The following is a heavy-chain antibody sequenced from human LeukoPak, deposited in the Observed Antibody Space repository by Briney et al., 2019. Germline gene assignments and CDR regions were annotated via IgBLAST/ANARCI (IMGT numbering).Heavy chain of an antibody. CDR3: AKDVPWFDP. CDR1: GFTFSSYG. J-gene: IGHJ5*02. Sequence: GGSLRLSCEASGFTFSSYGMHWVRQAPGKGLEWVAVISYDGSNHYYADSVKGRFTISRDNSKNTLYLQMNSLRAEDTALYYCAKDVPWFDPWGQGTLVTVSS. CDR2: ISYDGSNH. V-gene: IGHV3-30*18.